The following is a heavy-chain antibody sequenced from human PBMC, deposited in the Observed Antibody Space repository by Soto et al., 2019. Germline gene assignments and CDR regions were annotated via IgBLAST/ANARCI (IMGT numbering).Heavy chain of an antibody. J-gene: IGHJ5*01. D-gene: IGHD2-15*01. Sequence: SETLSLTCTVSGGSISNSGYYWGWIRQLPGKGLEWIGYTFYTGSIYYNPSLKSRLSISPDTSKNQFSLKLTSVTAADTAVYYCARGGRYCGSSSCSSSGNWFDTCGHGTLVTVSS. CDR3: ARGGRYCGSSSCSSSGNWFDT. CDR1: GGSISNSGYY. CDR2: TFYTGSI. V-gene: IGHV4-31*03.